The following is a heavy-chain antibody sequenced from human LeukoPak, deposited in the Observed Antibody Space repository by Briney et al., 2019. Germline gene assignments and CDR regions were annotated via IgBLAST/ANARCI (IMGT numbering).Heavy chain of an antibody. CDR1: GFTFSSYS. CDR2: ISSSSSYI. V-gene: IGHV3-21*01. J-gene: IGHJ3*02. Sequence: GGSLRLSCAASGFTFSSYSMNWVRQAPGKGLEWVSSISSSSSYIYYADSVKGRFTISRDNAKNSLYLQMNSLRAEDTAVYYCAREGGEGGAFDIWGQGTMVTVSS. D-gene: IGHD2-21*01. CDR3: AREGGEGGAFDI.